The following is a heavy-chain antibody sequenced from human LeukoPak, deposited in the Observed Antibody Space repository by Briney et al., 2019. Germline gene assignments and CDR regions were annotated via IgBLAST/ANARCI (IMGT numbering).Heavy chain of an antibody. CDR3: ARGGIQVSGIDEFDY. J-gene: IGHJ4*02. CDR1: GFTFIDYD. V-gene: IGHV3-13*01. CDR2: IGIRGDT. Sequence: GGSQRLSCAASGFTFIDYDMHWVRQVIGKGLEWVSAIGIRGDTHYSGSVKGRFTISRENAESSLYLQMNSLRAEDTAVYYCARGGIQVSGIDEFDYWGQGTLVTVSS. D-gene: IGHD6-19*01.